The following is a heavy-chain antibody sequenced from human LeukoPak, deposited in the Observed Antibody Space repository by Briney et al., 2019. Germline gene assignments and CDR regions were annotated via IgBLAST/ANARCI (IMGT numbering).Heavy chain of an antibody. V-gene: IGHV3-48*03. Sequence: PGGSLRLSCATSGFSFSRYEMNWVRQAPGKGLEWVAYIDSRSSTIYYADSMKDRFTISRDNAKNSLYLQMNSLRVGDTAIYYCAREEYQVLLDWGQGILVTVAS. CDR2: IDSRSSTI. CDR3: AREEYQVLLD. CDR1: GFSFSRYE. D-gene: IGHD2-15*01. J-gene: IGHJ4*02.